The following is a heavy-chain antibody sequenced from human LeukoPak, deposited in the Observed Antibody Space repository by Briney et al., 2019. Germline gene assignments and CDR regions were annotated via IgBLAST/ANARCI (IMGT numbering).Heavy chain of an antibody. CDR2: INSDGSST. CDR3: AKEAASDP. J-gene: IGHJ5*02. D-gene: IGHD6-13*01. CDR1: GLTFSGYW. Sequence: PGGSLRLSCAASGLTFSGYWMHWVRQAPGEGLVWVSRINSDGSSTSYADSVKGRFTISRDNANNTLYLQMNSLRAEDTAVYYCAKEAASDPWGQGTLVTVSS. V-gene: IGHV3-74*01.